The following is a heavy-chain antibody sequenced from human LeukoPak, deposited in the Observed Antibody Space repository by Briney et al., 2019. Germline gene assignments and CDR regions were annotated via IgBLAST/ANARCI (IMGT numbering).Heavy chain of an antibody. D-gene: IGHD3-22*01. V-gene: IGHV4-30-2*03. CDR1: GGSISSGGYS. Sequence: SSETLSLTCAVSGGSISSGGYSWSWIRQPPGKGLEWIGNIYYSGSTYYNPSLKSRVTISVDTSKNQFSLKLSSVTAADTAVYYCARQRITMIVVAPTTDFQHWGQGTLVTVSS. CDR3: ARQRITMIVVAPTTDFQH. CDR2: IYYSGST. J-gene: IGHJ1*01.